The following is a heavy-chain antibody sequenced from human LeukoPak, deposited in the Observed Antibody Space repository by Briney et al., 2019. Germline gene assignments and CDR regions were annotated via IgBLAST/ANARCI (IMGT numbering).Heavy chain of an antibody. Sequence: ASVKVSCKASGYTFTGYYMHWGRQAPGQGLEWMGWINPNSGGTNYAQKFQGRVTMTRDTSISTAYMELSRLRSDDTAVYYCARDREGYYDILTGYYGVGAFDIWGQGTMVTVSS. J-gene: IGHJ3*02. CDR1: GYTFTGYY. CDR3: ARDREGYYDILTGYYGVGAFDI. CDR2: INPNSGGT. D-gene: IGHD3-9*01. V-gene: IGHV1-2*02.